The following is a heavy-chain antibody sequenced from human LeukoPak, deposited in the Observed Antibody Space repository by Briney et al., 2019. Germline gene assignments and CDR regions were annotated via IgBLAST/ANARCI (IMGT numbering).Heavy chain of an antibody. Sequence: GESLKISCKGSGYSFTTYWIGWVRQMPGEGLEWMGIIYPGDSDTRYSPSFQGQVTISADKSISTAYLQWSSLKASDTAMYYCARRKPYYDFWSVTAEGYWGQGTLVTVSS. J-gene: IGHJ4*02. V-gene: IGHV5-51*01. D-gene: IGHD3-3*01. CDR2: IYPGDSDT. CDR1: GYSFTTYW. CDR3: ARRKPYYDFWSVTAEGY.